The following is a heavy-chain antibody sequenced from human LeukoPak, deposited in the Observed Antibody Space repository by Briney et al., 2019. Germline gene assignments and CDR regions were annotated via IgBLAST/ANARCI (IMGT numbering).Heavy chain of an antibody. J-gene: IGHJ5*02. Sequence: ASVKVSCKASGYTFTSYGISWVRQAPGQGLEWMGWISAYNGNTNYAQKLQGRVTMTTDTSTSTAYMELRSLRSDDTAVYYCARAGEYYYDSSGNYSPAWFDPWGQGTLVTVSS. V-gene: IGHV1-18*01. CDR2: ISAYNGNT. CDR1: GYTFTSYG. CDR3: ARAGEYYYDSSGNYSPAWFDP. D-gene: IGHD3-22*01.